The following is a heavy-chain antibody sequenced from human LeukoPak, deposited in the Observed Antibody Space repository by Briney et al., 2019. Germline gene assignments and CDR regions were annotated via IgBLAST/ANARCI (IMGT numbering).Heavy chain of an antibody. CDR2: IKPDGSEN. Sequence: GGSLRLSCAASGFVFSASYMSWVRKAPGKGLQWLATIKPDGSENYHVDSVSGRFTISRDNTNDSLFLQMNSLRVDDTAVYYCVRGGTYWTVSWGQGTLVNVS. V-gene: IGHV3-7*01. CDR3: VRGGTYWTVS. CDR1: GFVFSASY. J-gene: IGHJ5*01.